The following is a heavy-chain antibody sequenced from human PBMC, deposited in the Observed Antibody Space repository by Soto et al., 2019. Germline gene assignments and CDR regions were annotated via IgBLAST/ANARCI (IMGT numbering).Heavy chain of an antibody. Sequence: QVQLVESGGGVVQPGRSLRLSCAASGFTFSSYGMHWVRQAPGKGLEWVAVISYDGSNKYYADSVKGRFTISRDNSKNTLYLQMNSLRAEDTAVYYCAKVTAGRPFDYGGQGTMVTVSS. CDR1: GFTFSSYG. V-gene: IGHV3-30*18. J-gene: IGHJ4*02. CDR3: AKVTAGRPFDY. D-gene: IGHD6-19*01. CDR2: ISYDGSNK.